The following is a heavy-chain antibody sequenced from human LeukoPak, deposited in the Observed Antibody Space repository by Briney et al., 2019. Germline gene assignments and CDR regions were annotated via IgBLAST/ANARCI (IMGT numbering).Heavy chain of an antibody. Sequence: ASVRVSCKASGYTFTNYVLHWLRQAPGQGLEWMGWINPNSGGTNYAQNFQGRVTMTRDTSITTAYMELSGLRSDDTAVYYCARRECSGGSCYSAGFDYWGQGTLVTVSS. CDR3: ARRECSGGSCYSAGFDY. CDR1: GYTFTNYV. CDR2: INPNSGGT. D-gene: IGHD2-15*01. V-gene: IGHV1-2*02. J-gene: IGHJ4*02.